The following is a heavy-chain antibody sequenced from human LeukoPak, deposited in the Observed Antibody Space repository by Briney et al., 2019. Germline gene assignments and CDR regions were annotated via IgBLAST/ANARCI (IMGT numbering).Heavy chain of an antibody. D-gene: IGHD3-22*01. Sequence: ASVKVSCKASGYTFTSYAVHWVRRAPGQRLEWMGWINAGNGHTKYSQEFQGRVTITRDTSASTAYMELSSLRSEDMAVYYCARDQSAYGSGDYYYYDAFDIWGQGTTVTVSS. CDR3: ARDQSAYGSGDYYYYDAFDI. CDR1: GYTFTSYA. J-gene: IGHJ3*02. CDR2: INAGNGHT. V-gene: IGHV1-3*03.